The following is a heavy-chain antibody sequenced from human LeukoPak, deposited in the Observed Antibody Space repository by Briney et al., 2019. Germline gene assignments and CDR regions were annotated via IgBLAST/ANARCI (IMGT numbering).Heavy chain of an antibody. CDR1: GFTFSSYE. J-gene: IGHJ4*02. CDR3: ARDRVTSYDY. CDR2: ISSSGSTI. D-gene: IGHD2-21*02. V-gene: IGHV3-48*03. Sequence: GGSLRLSCAASGFTFSSYEMNWVRQAPGKGLEWVSYISSSGSTIYYADSVKGRFTISSDNAKNSLYLQMNSLRAEDTAVYYCARDRVTSYDYWGQGTLVTVSS.